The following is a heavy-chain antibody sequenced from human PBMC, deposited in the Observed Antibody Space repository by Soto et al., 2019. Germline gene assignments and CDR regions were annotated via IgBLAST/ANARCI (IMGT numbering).Heavy chain of an antibody. CDR3: ARVPAGGGNSDAFDI. CDR2: IYYSGNT. V-gene: IGHV4-31*03. J-gene: IGHJ3*02. D-gene: IGHD2-21*02. Sequence: QVQLQASGPGLVKPSQTLSLTCTVSGGSISSGGYYWSWIRQHPGKGLEWIGYIYYSGNTYYNPSLTSRVTISVDTSKYQFALKVTYVTAADTAVYYCARVPAGGGNSDAFDIWGQGTMVTISS. CDR1: GGSISSGGYY.